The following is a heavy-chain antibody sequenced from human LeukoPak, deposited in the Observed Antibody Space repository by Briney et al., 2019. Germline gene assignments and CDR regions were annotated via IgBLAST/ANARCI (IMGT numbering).Heavy chain of an antibody. D-gene: IGHD5-24*01. J-gene: IGHJ4*02. CDR2: ISSSSSYI. V-gene: IGHV3-21*01. Sequence: GGSLRLSCAASGFTFSSYSMNWVRQAPGKGLEWVSSISSSSSYIYYADSVKGRFTISRDNAKNSLYLQMNSLRAEDTAVYYCAREKGDGYNYDYWGQGTLVTVSS. CDR1: GFTFSSYS. CDR3: AREKGDGYNYDY.